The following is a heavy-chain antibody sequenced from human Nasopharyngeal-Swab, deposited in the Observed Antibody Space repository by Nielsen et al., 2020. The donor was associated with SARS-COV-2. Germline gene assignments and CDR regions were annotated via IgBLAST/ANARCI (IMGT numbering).Heavy chain of an antibody. CDR3: AKVYSYFDI. Sequence: GGSLRLSCAASGFTFGNSAMSWVRQFPGKGLEWVATITGSGGGTYSADSVKGRFTISRDNLKNTLYLQMSSLRADDTAVYYCAKVYSYFDIWGQGTLVTVSS. D-gene: IGHD2-15*01. J-gene: IGHJ4*02. V-gene: IGHV3-23*01. CDR1: GFTFGNSA. CDR2: ITGSGGGT.